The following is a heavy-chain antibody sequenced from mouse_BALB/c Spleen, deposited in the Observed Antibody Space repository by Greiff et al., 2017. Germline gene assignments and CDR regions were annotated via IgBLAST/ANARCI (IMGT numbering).Heavy chain of an antibody. J-gene: IGHJ2*01. CDR3: ARGERGYFDY. V-gene: IGHV1S137*01. CDR2: ISTYYGDA. Sequence: QAQLQQSGAELVRPGVSVKISCKGSGYTFTDYAMHWVKQSHAKSLEWIGVISTYYGDASYNQKFKGKATMTVDKSSSTAYMELARLTSEDSAIYYCARGERGYFDYWGQGTTLTVSS. CDR1: GYTFTDYA.